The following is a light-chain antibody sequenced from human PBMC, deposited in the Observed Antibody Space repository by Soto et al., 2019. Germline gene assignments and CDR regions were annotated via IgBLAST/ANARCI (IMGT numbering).Light chain of an antibody. J-gene: IGLJ1*01. CDR1: SSEFGGYNY. CDR3: TSYAGSNNRYV. CDR2: EVI. V-gene: IGLV2-8*01. Sequence: QSVLAQPPSASGSLGQAVPISCTGNSSEFGGYNYVSWYQQHPGKAPKLMIYEVIKRPSGVPDRFSGSRSGNTASLTVSGLQAEDEADYYCTSYAGSNNRYVFGSGTKVTVL.